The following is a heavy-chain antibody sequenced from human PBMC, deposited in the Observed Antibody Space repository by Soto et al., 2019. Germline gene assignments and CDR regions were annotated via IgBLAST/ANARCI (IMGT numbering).Heavy chain of an antibody. J-gene: IGHJ4*02. V-gene: IGHV4-39*01. Sequence: QLQLQESGPGLVKPSETLSLTCTVSGGSISSSSYYWGWIRHPPGKGLEWIGSIYYSGSTYYNPSLKSRVTISVDSSKNQFSLKLRSVTAADTAVYYCARQGSLSYYDFWSVLTLDLDVDYWGQGTLVTVSS. CDR3: ARQGSLSYYDFWSVLTLDLDVDY. CDR1: GGSISSSSYY. CDR2: IYYSGST. D-gene: IGHD3-3*01.